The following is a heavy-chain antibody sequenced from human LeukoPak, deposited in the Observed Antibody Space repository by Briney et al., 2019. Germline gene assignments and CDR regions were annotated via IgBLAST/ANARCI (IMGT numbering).Heavy chain of an antibody. CDR3: ARVGATYSGDP. D-gene: IGHD1-26*01. Sequence: ASVKLSCKASGYTFTDYYIHWVRQAPGQGLEWMGWINPNSGGTNYAQKFQGRITMTRDTSISTAYMGLSRLRSDDTAVYYCARVGATYSGDPWGQGTLVTVSS. CDR2: INPNSGGT. V-gene: IGHV1-2*02. J-gene: IGHJ5*02. CDR1: GYTFTDYY.